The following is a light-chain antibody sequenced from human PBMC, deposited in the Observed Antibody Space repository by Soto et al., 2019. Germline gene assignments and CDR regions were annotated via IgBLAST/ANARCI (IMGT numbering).Light chain of an antibody. CDR3: QQYESSPRT. V-gene: IGKV3-20*01. CDR2: GVS. Sequence: EIVLTQSPGTLSLSPGERATLSCRASQSVSSSYLAWYQQKPGQAPRLLIYGVSSRATGIPDRFSGSGSGTDFTLTISRLEPEDFAVYYCQQYESSPRTFGQGTKVEIK. CDR1: QSVSSSY. J-gene: IGKJ1*01.